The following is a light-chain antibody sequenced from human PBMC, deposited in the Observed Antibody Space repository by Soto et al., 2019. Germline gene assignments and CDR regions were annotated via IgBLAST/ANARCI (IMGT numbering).Light chain of an antibody. CDR2: GAS. CDR1: QSVSSTY. J-gene: IGKJ2*01. V-gene: IGKV3-20*01. CDR3: QHYGNSPNP. Sequence: EIVLTQSPGTLSLSPGERATLSCRASQSVSSTYLAWYQQKPGQSPRLLIYGASSRATGIPDRFSGSGSGTDFTLTISRMETEAFAVYYCQHYGNSPNPFGQGTKVDIK.